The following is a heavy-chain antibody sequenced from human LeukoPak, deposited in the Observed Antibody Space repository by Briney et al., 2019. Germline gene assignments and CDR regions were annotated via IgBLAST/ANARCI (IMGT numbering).Heavy chain of an antibody. CDR3: ARDPGFGFDTSGYYYFDY. Sequence: PGGSLRLSCAASGFPFSSYDMHWVRHAPGKGLEWLSCISSSSSYIYYAESIKGRFTISRDNAKNSLFLQLNSLRDDGTAVYYCARDPGFGFDTSGYYYFDYWGQGALVTVSS. J-gene: IGHJ4*02. CDR1: GFPFSSYD. D-gene: IGHD3-3*01. CDR2: ISSSSSYI. V-gene: IGHV3-21*01.